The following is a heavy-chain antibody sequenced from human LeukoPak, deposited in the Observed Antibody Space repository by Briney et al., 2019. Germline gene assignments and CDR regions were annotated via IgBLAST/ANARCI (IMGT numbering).Heavy chain of an antibody. D-gene: IGHD3-22*01. Sequence: VASVKVSCKASGYTFTGYYMQWVRQAPGQGLEWMGWINPNSGGTNYAQKFQGRVTMTRDTSISTAYMELSRLRSDDTAVYYCARDRGYYYDSSGYYGLAYWGQGTLVTVSS. CDR1: GYTFTGYY. CDR2: INPNSGGT. J-gene: IGHJ4*02. CDR3: ARDRGYYYDSSGYYGLAY. V-gene: IGHV1-2*02.